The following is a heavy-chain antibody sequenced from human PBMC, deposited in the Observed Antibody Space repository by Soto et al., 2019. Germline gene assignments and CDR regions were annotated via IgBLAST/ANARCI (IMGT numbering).Heavy chain of an antibody. CDR2: INHSGST. CDR3: ARRGYSYRIWFDP. CDR1: GVSFSGYY. Sequence: SETLSLTCAVYGVSFSGYYWSWIRQPPGKGLEWIGEINHSGSTNYNPSLKSRVTISVDTSKNQFSLKLSSVTAADTAVYYCARRGYSYRIWFDPWGQGTLVTVSS. D-gene: IGHD5-18*01. V-gene: IGHV4-34*01. J-gene: IGHJ5*02.